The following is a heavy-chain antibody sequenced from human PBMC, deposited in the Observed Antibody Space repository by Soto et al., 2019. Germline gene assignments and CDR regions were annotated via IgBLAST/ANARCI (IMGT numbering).Heavy chain of an antibody. CDR3: ARDNPKVAPYYDFWSGYQNWFDP. V-gene: IGHV1-3*01. CDR1: GYTFTSYA. J-gene: IGHJ5*02. Sequence: ASVEVSCKASGYTFTSYAMHWVRQAPGQRLEWMGWINAGNGNTKYSQKFQGRVTITRDTSASTAYMELSSLRSEDTAVYYCARDNPKVAPYYDFWSGYQNWFDPWGQGTLVTVSS. D-gene: IGHD3-3*01. CDR2: INAGNGNT.